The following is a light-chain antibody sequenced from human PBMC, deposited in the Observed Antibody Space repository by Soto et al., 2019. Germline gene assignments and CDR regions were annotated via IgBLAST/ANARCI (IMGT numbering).Light chain of an antibody. J-gene: IGKJ4*01. CDR3: QQRSNWLT. CDR2: DAS. Sequence: EIVLTQSPATLSLSPGERATLSCRASQSVSSYLAWYQQKPGQAPRLLIYDASNRATGIPARFSGSWSGTDVSLTISSLEPEDFAVYYCQQRSNWLTFGGGTKVEIK. CDR1: QSVSSY. V-gene: IGKV3-11*01.